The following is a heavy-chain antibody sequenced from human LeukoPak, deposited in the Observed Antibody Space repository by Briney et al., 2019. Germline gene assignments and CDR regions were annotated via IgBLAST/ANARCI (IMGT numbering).Heavy chain of an antibody. CDR1: GFTFSSYW. CDR3: ARAPYRSGWYYFNF. Sequence: GGSLRLSCAASGFTFSSYWMSWVRQAPGKGLEWVSAISANGATTYYADSVKGRFTIPRDNSKNTLYLHMNSLRAEDTAVYYCARAPYRSGWYYFNFWGQGTLVTVSS. V-gene: IGHV3-23*01. D-gene: IGHD6-19*01. J-gene: IGHJ4*02. CDR2: ISANGATT.